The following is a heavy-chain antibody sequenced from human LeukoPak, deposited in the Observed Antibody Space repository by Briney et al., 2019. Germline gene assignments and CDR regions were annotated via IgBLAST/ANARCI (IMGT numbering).Heavy chain of an antibody. Sequence: PGGSLRLSCAASGNYWMHWVRQAPGKGLVWVSRINSDGSSTYYADSVQGRFTISRDNAKNTLYLQMNSPRAEDTAVYYCARPNKGFDPWGQGTLVTVSS. CDR1: GNYW. CDR2: INSDGSST. V-gene: IGHV3-74*01. CDR3: ARPNKGFDP. J-gene: IGHJ5*02. D-gene: IGHD2/OR15-2a*01.